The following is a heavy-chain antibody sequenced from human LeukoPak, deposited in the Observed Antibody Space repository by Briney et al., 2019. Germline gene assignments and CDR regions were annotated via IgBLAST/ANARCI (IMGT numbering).Heavy chain of an antibody. CDR3: GRGPGYRSDY. CDR1: GLSFNTYW. CDR2: INQDGSEK. D-gene: IGHD5-12*01. J-gene: IGHJ4*02. V-gene: IGHV3-7*05. Sequence: GGSLRLSCAASGLSFNTYWMTWVRQAPGKGLEWVANINQDGSEKNYAGSVKGRFTISRDSAKKSLYLQMNSLRAEDTAVYYCGRGPGYRSDYWGQGTLVTVSS.